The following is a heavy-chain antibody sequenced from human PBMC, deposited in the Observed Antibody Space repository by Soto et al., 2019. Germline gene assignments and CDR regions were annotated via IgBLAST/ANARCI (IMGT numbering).Heavy chain of an antibody. Sequence: EVPLVESGEDVVQPGGSLRLSCAASGFRFSKFPMHWDRQSPGKGLEYVAAISSHGGGTYYADSVMGRFNISRDNSKNTLYLQLGSVRTEDTAVYYCARGLYGLWAVEVWGRGTMVSVSS. V-gene: IGHV3-64*02. D-gene: IGHD2-8*01. J-gene: IGHJ3*01. CDR1: GFRFSKFP. CDR3: ARGLYGLWAVEV. CDR2: ISSHGGGT.